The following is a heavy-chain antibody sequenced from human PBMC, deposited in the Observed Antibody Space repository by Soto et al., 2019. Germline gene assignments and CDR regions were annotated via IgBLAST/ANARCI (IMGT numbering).Heavy chain of an antibody. J-gene: IGHJ6*02. Sequence: SQSLSLTCTLSAGSLSSGGYYWSWLLQHRGKGLEWIGYIYHSGSTYYNPSLKSRVTISVDRSKNQVSLNLASVTAADTAVYYCATQGFGTLHGLVDVWGQGTTVT. D-gene: IGHD1-7*01. CDR3: ATQGFGTLHGLVDV. CDR1: AGSLSSGGYY. CDR2: IYHSGST. V-gene: IGHV4-31*03.